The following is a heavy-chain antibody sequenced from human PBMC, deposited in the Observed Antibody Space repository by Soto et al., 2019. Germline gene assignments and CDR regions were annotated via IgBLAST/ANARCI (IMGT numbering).Heavy chain of an antibody. V-gene: IGHV3-23*01. CDR3: AKNRHWNYVAPREFDS. Sequence: EVQLLESGGGLVQPGGSLRLSCAASGFTFGNYAMNWVRQAPGKGLQWGSGISNSGGSTYYEDSVKGRFTISRDNSNNAQYLQLNSVTAEDTALYYCAKNRHWNYVAPREFDSWGQGTLVTVSS. J-gene: IGHJ4*02. CDR1: GFTFGNYA. CDR2: ISNSGGST. D-gene: IGHD1-7*01.